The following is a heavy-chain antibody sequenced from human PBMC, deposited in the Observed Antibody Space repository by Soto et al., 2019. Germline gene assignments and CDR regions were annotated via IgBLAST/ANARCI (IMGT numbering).Heavy chain of an antibody. D-gene: IGHD3-10*01. Sequence: QVQLQESGPGLVKPSQTLSLTCTVSGGSISSGGYYWGWIRQHPGKGLEWIGYIYYSGSTNYNPSLKSRLTMSVDTSKNQFSLKLTSVTAADTAVYYCAAACCLGSGSSPFESWGQGTLVTVSS. V-gene: IGHV4-31*03. CDR1: GGSISSGGYY. CDR3: AAACCLGSGSSPFES. CDR2: IYYSGST. J-gene: IGHJ4*02.